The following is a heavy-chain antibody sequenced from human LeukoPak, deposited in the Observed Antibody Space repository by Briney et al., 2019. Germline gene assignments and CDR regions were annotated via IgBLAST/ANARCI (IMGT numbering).Heavy chain of an antibody. CDR3: AREYSSGWVGFDY. Sequence: GGSLRLSCAASGFTFSTYAMNWVRQAPGKGLEWVSYISSSGSTIYYADSVKGRFTISRDNAKNSLYLQMNSLRAEDTAVYYCAREYSSGWVGFDYWGQGTLVTVSS. J-gene: IGHJ4*02. D-gene: IGHD6-19*01. CDR2: ISSSGSTI. V-gene: IGHV3-48*03. CDR1: GFTFSTYA.